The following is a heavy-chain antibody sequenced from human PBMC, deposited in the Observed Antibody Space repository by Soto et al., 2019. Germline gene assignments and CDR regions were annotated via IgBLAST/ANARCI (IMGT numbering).Heavy chain of an antibody. D-gene: IGHD1-1*01. CDR1: GGTFSSYT. Sequence: QVQLVQSGAEVKKPGSSVKVSCKASGGTFSSYTISWVRQAPGQGLEWMGRIIPILGIANYAQKFRGRVTITEDKSTSTAYMELSSLRSEDTAVYYCGRGKTGTKKYYCYCYMDVWGKGTTVTVSS. CDR2: IIPILGIA. V-gene: IGHV1-69*02. CDR3: GRGKTGTKKYYCYCYMDV. J-gene: IGHJ6*03.